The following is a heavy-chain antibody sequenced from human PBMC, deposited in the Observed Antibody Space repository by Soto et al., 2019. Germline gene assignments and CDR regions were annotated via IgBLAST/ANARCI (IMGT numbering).Heavy chain of an antibody. CDR2: VYDNGRP. CDR1: GGSISVYY. J-gene: IGHJ4*02. Sequence: SETLSLTCTISGGSISVYYWSWIRQSPRQGLEWIGYVYDNGRPYYSPSLKSRVTISADTSKNQISLKLTSATAADTAVYYCTRDSPSGSYPHSDYWGQGTLVTVSS. V-gene: IGHV4-59*01. D-gene: IGHD1-26*01. CDR3: TRDSPSGSYPHSDY.